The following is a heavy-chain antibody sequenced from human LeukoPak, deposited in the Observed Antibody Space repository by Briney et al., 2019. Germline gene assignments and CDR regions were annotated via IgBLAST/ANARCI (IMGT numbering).Heavy chain of an antibody. CDR2: ISGSGGST. CDR3: AKTLAYCSGGSCYLGAFDI. Sequence: GGSLRLSCAASGFTFSSYAMRWVRQAPGKGLEWVSAISGSGGSTYYADSVKGRFTISRDNSKNTLYLQMNSLRAEDTAVYYCAKTLAYCSGGSCYLGAFDIWGQGTMVTVSS. V-gene: IGHV3-23*01. CDR1: GFTFSSYA. D-gene: IGHD2-15*01. J-gene: IGHJ3*02.